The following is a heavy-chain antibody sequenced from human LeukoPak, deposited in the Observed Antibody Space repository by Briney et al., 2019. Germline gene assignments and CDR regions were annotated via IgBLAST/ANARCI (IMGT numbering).Heavy chain of an antibody. V-gene: IGHV5-51*01. J-gene: IGHJ5*02. D-gene: IGHD1-26*01. CDR1: GYSFTSYW. CDR3: ARHVLSGSYHNWFDP. CDR2: IYPGDSDT. Sequence: GASLKISFQGSGYSFTSYWIGWVRPMPGKGLEWMGIIYPGDSDTRYSPSFQGQVTILADKSISTAYLQWSSLKASDTAMYYCARHVLSGSYHNWFDPWGQGTLVTVSS.